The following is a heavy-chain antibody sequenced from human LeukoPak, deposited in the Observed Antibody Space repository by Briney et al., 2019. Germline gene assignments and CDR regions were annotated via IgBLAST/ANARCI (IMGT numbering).Heavy chain of an antibody. Sequence: GGSLRLSCAASGFTFSSYSMNWVRQAPGKGLEWVSSISSSSGYIYYADSVKGRFTISRDNAKNSLYLQMNSLRAEDTAVYYCARDPISGFLEWSSSLYYYGMDVWGQGTTVTVSS. CDR1: GFTFSSYS. V-gene: IGHV3-21*01. CDR2: ISSSSGYI. CDR3: ARDPISGFLEWSSSLYYYGMDV. J-gene: IGHJ6*02. D-gene: IGHD3-3*01.